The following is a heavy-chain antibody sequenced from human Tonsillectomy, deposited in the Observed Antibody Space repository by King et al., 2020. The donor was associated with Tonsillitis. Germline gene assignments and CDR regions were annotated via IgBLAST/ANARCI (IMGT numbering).Heavy chain of an antibody. CDR2: IYYSGSI. Sequence: VQLQESGPGLVKPSETLSLTCTVSGGSISSYYWSWIRQPPGKGLEWIGYIYYSGSINYNPSLKSRVTISVDTSKNQFSLKLSSVTAADTAVYYCARAGDYYDSSGYYGSYYFDYWGQGTLVTVSS. CDR3: ARAGDYYDSSGYYGSYYFDY. V-gene: IGHV4-59*01. J-gene: IGHJ4*02. D-gene: IGHD3-22*01. CDR1: GGSISSYY.